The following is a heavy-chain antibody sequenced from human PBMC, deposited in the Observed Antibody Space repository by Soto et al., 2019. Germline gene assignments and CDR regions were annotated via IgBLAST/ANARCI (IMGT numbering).Heavy chain of an antibody. Sequence: ASETLSLTCAVSGGSISSANWWSWVRQPPGRGLEWIGEVSHSGSTNYSPSLKSRVTISVDTSKNQFSLKLSSVTAADTAVYYCARRYGPGFDYWGQGTLVTVSS. J-gene: IGHJ4*02. V-gene: IGHV4-4*02. D-gene: IGHD4-17*01. CDR3: ARRYGPGFDY. CDR2: VSHSGST. CDR1: GGSISSANW.